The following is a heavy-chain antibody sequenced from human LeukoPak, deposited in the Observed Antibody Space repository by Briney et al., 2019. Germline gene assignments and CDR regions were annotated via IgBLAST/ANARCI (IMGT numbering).Heavy chain of an antibody. D-gene: IGHD4-11*01. J-gene: IGHJ4*02. CDR1: GYTLSDYC. Sequence: GASVKVSCKASGYTLSDYCIYWVRQAPGQGLEWLGWLNPHSGGTNYAQKFQGRVTLTRDTSINTAYMELTTLTSDDTAIYYCARDAIVRDYSNSDYWGQGTLVTVSS. CDR3: ARDAIVRDYSNSDY. V-gene: IGHV1-2*02. CDR2: LNPHSGGT.